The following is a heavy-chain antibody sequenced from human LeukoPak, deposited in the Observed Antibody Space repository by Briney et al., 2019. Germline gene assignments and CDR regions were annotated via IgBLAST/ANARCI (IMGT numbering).Heavy chain of an antibody. CDR3: AKPRWGWSHYYYYMDV. CDR2: ISGSGGST. D-gene: IGHD6-19*01. V-gene: IGHV3-23*01. CDR1: GFTFSSYA. Sequence: HPGGSLRLSCAASGFTFSSYAMSWVRQAPGKGLEWVSAISGSGGSTYYADSVKGRFTISRDNSKNTLYLQMNSLRAEDTAVYYCAKPRWGWSHYYYYMDVWGKGTTVTVSS. J-gene: IGHJ6*03.